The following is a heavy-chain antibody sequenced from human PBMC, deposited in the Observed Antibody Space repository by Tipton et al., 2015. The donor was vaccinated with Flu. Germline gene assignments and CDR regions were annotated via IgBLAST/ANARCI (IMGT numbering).Heavy chain of an antibody. CDR1: GFTFSSDA. Sequence: QVQLVQSGGGVVQPGRSLRLSCAASGFTFSSDAMHWVRQAPGKGLEWVAIISNDGTEKYYADSVKGRFTVSRDNSKNTLYLQMNRLRPEDTAVFYCARSPASAIVAHDAFDIWGQGTMVTVSS. J-gene: IGHJ3*02. D-gene: IGHD2/OR15-2a*01. CDR3: ARSPASAIVAHDAFDI. V-gene: IGHV3-30*01. CDR2: ISNDGTEK.